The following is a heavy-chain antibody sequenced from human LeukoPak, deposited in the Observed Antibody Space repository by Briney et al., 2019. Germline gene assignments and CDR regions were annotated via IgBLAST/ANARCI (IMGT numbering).Heavy chain of an antibody. CDR2: ISGSGGST. CDR1: GFTFSSYA. J-gene: IGHJ5*02. V-gene: IGHV3-23*01. D-gene: IGHD3-16*01. CDR3: AKDLAHPFGGTCKVLFAT. Sequence: GGSLRLSCAASGFTFSSYAMSWVRQAPGKGLEWVSAISGSGGSTYYADSVKGRFTISRDNSKNTLYLQMNSLRAEDTAVYYCAKDLAHPFGGTCKVLFATWGQGTLVTVSS.